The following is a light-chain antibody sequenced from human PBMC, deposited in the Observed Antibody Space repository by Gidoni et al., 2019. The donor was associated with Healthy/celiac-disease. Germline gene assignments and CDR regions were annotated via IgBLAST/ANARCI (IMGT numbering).Light chain of an antibody. CDR3: QQYNSYSWT. J-gene: IGKJ1*01. CDR1: QSISSW. CDR2: KAS. V-gene: IGKV1-5*03. Sequence: DIQMTQSPSTLSASVGDRVTITCRASQSISSWLAWYQQKPGKDPKLLIYKASSLESGVPSRFNGSGSGTEFTLTISSLQPDDFATYYCQQYNSYSWTFGQGTKVEIK.